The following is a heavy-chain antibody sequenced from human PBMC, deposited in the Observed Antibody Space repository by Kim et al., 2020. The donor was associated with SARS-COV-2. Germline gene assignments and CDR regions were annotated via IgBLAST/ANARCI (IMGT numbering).Heavy chain of an antibody. V-gene: IGHV3-11*06. CDR3: ARDESSSYFDY. Sequence: NEAEAVKGRFSMSRDTTKNSLYLEMKSLRAEDTAMYYCARDESSSYFDYWGRGTPVTVSS. J-gene: IGHJ4*02. D-gene: IGHD6-6*01.